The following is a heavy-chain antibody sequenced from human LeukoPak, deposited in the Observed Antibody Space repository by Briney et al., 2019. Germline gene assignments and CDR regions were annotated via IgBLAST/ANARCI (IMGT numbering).Heavy chain of an antibody. J-gene: IGHJ4*02. Sequence: SVKVSCKASGGTFSSYAISWVRQAPGQGLEWMGRIIPILGIANYAQKFQGRVTITADKSTSTAYMELSSLRSEDTAVYYCARVGDGDSYDYWGQGTLVTVSS. D-gene: IGHD2-21*02. CDR3: ARVGDGDSYDY. CDR1: GGTFSSYA. V-gene: IGHV1-69*04. CDR2: IIPILGIA.